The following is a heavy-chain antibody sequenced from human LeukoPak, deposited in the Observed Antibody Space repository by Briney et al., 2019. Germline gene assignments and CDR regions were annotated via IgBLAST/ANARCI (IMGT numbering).Heavy chain of an antibody. J-gene: IGHJ6*03. D-gene: IGHD6-13*01. CDR2: IYYSGST. CDR3: ARGRRFSSSSWSSGYYYYYMDV. V-gene: IGHV4-39*07. Sequence: PSETLSLTCTVSGGSINSNSYYWGWIRQPPGKGLEWIGSIYYSGSTYYNPSLKSRVTISVDTSKNQFSLKLSSVTAADTAVYYCARGRRFSSSSWSSGYYYYYMDVWGKGTTVTVSS. CDR1: GGSINSNSYY.